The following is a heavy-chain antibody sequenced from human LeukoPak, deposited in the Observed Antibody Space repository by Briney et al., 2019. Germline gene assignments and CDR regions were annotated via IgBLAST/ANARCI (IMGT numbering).Heavy chain of an antibody. J-gene: IGHJ4*02. CDR2: INHSGST. V-gene: IGHV4-34*01. CDR1: GGSFSGYY. D-gene: IGHD3-3*01. CDR3: ARGVRFFPY. Sequence: SETLSLTCAVYGGSFSGYYWSWIRQPPGKGLEWIGEINHSGSTNYNPSLKSRVTISVDTSKNQFSLKLSSVTAADTAVYYCARGVRFFPYWGQGTLVTVSS.